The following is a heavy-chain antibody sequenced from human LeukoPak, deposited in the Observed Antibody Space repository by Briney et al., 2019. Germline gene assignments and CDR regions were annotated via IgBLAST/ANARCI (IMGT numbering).Heavy chain of an antibody. CDR3: AKTLRESSGREYFDL. D-gene: IGHD6-19*01. V-gene: IGHV3-23*01. Sequence: GGSLRLPCAASGFTFSSYAMSWVRQAPGKGLEWVSAVSGSGGSTYYADSVKGRFTISRDNSKNTLYLQMDSLRAEDTAVYYCAKTLRESSGREYFDLWGRGTLVTVSS. CDR1: GFTFSSYA. J-gene: IGHJ2*01. CDR2: VSGSGGST.